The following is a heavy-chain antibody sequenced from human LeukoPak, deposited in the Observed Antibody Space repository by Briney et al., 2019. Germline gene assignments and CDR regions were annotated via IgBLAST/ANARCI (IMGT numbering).Heavy chain of an antibody. V-gene: IGHV4-4*07. J-gene: IGHJ4*01. CDR3: AREGGWYLGLDY. Sequence: SETLSLTCTVSSGSISNYYWTWIRQPAGKGLEWIGRIYTSGNTHYNPSLKTRVTMSVDTSKNQFSLKLSSVTAADTAVYFCAREGGWYLGLDYWGQEPWSPSPQ. D-gene: IGHD6-19*01. CDR1: SGSISNYY. CDR2: IYTSGNT.